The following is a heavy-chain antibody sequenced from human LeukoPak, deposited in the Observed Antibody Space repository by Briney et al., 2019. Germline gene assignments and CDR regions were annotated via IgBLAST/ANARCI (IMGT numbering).Heavy chain of an antibody. J-gene: IGHJ3*02. CDR1: GFTFSSYE. V-gene: IGHV3-48*03. Sequence: PGGSLRLSCAASGFTFSSYEMNWVRQAPGKGLEWVSYISSSGSTIYYADSVKGRFTISRDNAKNSLYLQMNSLRAEDTALYYCAKDNVLWELLWPTGAFDIWGQGTMVTVSS. CDR2: ISSSGSTI. D-gene: IGHD1-26*01. CDR3: AKDNVLWELLWPTGAFDI.